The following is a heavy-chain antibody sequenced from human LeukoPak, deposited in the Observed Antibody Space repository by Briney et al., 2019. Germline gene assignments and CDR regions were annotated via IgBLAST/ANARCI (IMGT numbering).Heavy chain of an antibody. Sequence: GASVKVSCKASGYTFTGYYMHWVRQAPGQGLEWMGWINPNSGGTNYAQKLQGRVTMTRGTSTSTVYMELSSLRSEDTAVYYCARGGLAARVWYFDLWGRGPLVTVSS. CDR1: GYTFTGYY. J-gene: IGHJ2*01. CDR2: INPNSGGT. CDR3: ARGGLAARVWYFDL. V-gene: IGHV1-2*02. D-gene: IGHD6-6*01.